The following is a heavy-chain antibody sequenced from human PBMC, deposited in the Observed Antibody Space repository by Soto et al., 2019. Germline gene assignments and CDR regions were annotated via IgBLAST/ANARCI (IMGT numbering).Heavy chain of an antibody. V-gene: IGHV1-69*12. CDR3: GVVVDKHYYYGMDV. J-gene: IGHJ6*02. Sequence: QVQLVQSGAEVKKPGSSVKVSCKASGGTFSSYAISWVRQAPGQGLEWMGGIIPIFGTADCAQKFQGRVTITADESTSTAYMELSSLRSEDTAVYYCGVVVDKHYYYGMDVWGQGTTVTVSS. CDR1: GGTFSSYA. D-gene: IGHD3-22*01. CDR2: IIPIFGTA.